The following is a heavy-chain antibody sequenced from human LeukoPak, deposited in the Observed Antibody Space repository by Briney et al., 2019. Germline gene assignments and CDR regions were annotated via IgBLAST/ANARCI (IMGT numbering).Heavy chain of an antibody. V-gene: IGHV3-66*02. Sequence: GGSLRLSCVASGFSSTHMSWVRQAPGKGLEWVSVIYSGDSTYYADSVKGRFTISRDISKNTVYLQMNSLRPEDTAVYHCARDLWDATGYWGQGTLVTVAS. CDR2: IYSGDST. CDR1: GFSSTH. J-gene: IGHJ4*02. CDR3: ARDLWDATGY. D-gene: IGHD3-3*01.